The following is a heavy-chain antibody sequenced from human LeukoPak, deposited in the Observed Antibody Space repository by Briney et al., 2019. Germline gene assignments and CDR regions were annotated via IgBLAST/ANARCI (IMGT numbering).Heavy chain of an antibody. CDR3: ARVFAGFYMDV. CDR1: DDSIKSYS. D-gene: IGHD2-21*01. CDR2: IYMSGDT. Sequence: PSETLSLTCTVSDDSIKSYSWSWIRLLAGERLEWIGLIYMSGDTNYNPSLKSRLDMSVDTSKDQVSLKLSSVTAADTAVYYCARVFAGFYMDVWGKGTTVIVPS. V-gene: IGHV4-4*07. J-gene: IGHJ6*03.